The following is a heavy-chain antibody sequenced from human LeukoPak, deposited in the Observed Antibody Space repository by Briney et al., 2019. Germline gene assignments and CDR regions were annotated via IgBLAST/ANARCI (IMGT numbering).Heavy chain of an antibody. V-gene: IGHV4-39*01. CDR2: IYYSGST. CDR3: ARGRRATIFGVVIFDY. D-gene: IGHD3-3*01. CDR1: GGSISSSTYY. J-gene: IGHJ4*02. Sequence: SETLSLTCTVSGGSISSSTYYWGWIRQPPGRGLEWIGNIYYSGSTYYNPSLKSRVTISVDTSKNQFSLKLSSVTAADTAVYYCARGRRATIFGVVIFDYWGQGTLVTVSS.